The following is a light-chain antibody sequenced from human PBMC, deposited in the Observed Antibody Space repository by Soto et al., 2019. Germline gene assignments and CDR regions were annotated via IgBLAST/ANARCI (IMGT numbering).Light chain of an antibody. V-gene: IGKV3-15*01. Sequence: EIVITQSPVTLSVSPGERATLSCRASQSVSSNLAWYQQKRGQAPRLLIYAASTRATGIPARFSGSGSGTEFTLTLSSLQSEDFAVYYCQQYNNWPRTFGQGTKVEIK. CDR3: QQYNNWPRT. J-gene: IGKJ1*01. CDR1: QSVSSN. CDR2: AAS.